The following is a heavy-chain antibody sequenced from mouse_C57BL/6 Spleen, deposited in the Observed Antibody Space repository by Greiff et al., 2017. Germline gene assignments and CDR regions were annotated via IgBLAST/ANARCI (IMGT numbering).Heavy chain of an antibody. V-gene: IGHV5-4*01. CDR3: ARGGNYYGSSYFDY. CDR1: GFTFSSYA. J-gene: IGHJ2*01. CDR2: ISDGGSYT. Sequence: EVHLVESGGGLVKPGGSLKLSCAASGFTFSSYAMSWVRQTPEKRLEWVATISDGGSYTYYPDNVKGRFTISRDNAKNNLYLQMSHLKSEDTAMYYCARGGNYYGSSYFDYWGQGTTLTVSS. D-gene: IGHD1-1*01.